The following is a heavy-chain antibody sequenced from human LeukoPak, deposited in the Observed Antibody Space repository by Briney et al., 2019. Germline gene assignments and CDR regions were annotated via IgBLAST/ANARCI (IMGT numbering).Heavy chain of an antibody. Sequence: GGSLRLSCAASGFTFSSYSMNWVRQAPGKGLEWVSYISSSSSTIYYADSVKGRFTISRDNAKNSLYLQMNSLRAEDTAVYYCARGGVTISPDYWGQGTLVTVSS. J-gene: IGHJ4*02. CDR3: ARGGVTISPDY. CDR2: ISSSSSTI. V-gene: IGHV3-48*04. D-gene: IGHD3-9*01. CDR1: GFTFSSYS.